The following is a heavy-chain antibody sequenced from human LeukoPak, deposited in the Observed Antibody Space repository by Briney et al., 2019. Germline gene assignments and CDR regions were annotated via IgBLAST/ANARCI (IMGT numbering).Heavy chain of an antibody. CDR3: ARALSRTNYYDSSGYYYYYYFDY. Sequence: PGGSLRLSCAASGFTFNNYWMSWVRQAPGKGLEWVANIKQDGSEKYYVDSVKSRFTISRDNAKNSLYLQMNSLRAEDTAVYYCARALSRTNYYDSSGYYYYYYFDYWGQGTLVTVSS. V-gene: IGHV3-7*01. D-gene: IGHD3-22*01. CDR1: GFTFNNYW. CDR2: IKQDGSEK. J-gene: IGHJ4*02.